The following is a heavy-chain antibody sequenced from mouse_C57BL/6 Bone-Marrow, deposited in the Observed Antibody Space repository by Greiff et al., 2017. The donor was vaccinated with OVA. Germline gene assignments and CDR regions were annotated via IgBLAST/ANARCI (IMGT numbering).Heavy chain of an antibody. J-gene: IGHJ3*01. CDR3: ARQTQFAY. Sequence: EVQLVEFGGGLVQPGGSLKLSCAASGFTFSDYYMYWVRQTPEKRLEWVAYISNGGGSTYYPDTVKGRFTISRDNAKNTLYLQMSRLKSEDTAMYYCARQTQFAYWGQGTLVTVSA. CDR1: GFTFSDYY. V-gene: IGHV5-12*01. CDR2: ISNGGGST.